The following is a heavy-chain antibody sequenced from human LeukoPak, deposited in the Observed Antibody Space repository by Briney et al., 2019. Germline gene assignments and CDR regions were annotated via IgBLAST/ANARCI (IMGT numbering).Heavy chain of an antibody. CDR2: IKSKTDGGTT. CDR3: TTDPGITMVRGVIEPDY. CDR1: GFTFSNAW. J-gene: IGHJ4*02. V-gene: IGHV3-15*01. D-gene: IGHD3-10*01. Sequence: GGSLRLSCAASGFTFSNAWMSWVRQAPGKGLEWVGRIKSKTDGGTTDYAALVKGRFTISRDDSKNTLYLQMNSLKTEDTVVYYCTTDPGITMVRGVIEPDYWGQGTLVTVSS.